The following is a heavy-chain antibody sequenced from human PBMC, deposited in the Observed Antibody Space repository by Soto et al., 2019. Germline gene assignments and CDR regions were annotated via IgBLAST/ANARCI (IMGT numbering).Heavy chain of an antibody. CDR1: GFTFTKYA. CDR3: AKDTYSSSWYF. Sequence: EVQLLESGGDLVQSGGSLRLSCAASGFTFTKYAMTWVRQAPGKGLEWVSSISKSGGDTYYADSVKGRFTISRDNSKNTLYLQMNGLRAEDTALYYCAKDTYSSSWYFWGQGTLVTVSS. J-gene: IGHJ4*02. CDR2: ISKSGGDT. V-gene: IGHV3-23*01. D-gene: IGHD2-2*01.